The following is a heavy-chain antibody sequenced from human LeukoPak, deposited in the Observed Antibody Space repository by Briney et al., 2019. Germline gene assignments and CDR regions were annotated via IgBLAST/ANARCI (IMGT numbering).Heavy chain of an antibody. CDR3: ARASITMVRGAFDY. D-gene: IGHD3-10*01. CDR2: IKQDGSEK. Sequence: GGSLRLSCAASGFTFSSYWMSWVRQAPGKGLEWVANIKQDGSEKYYVDSVKGRFAISRDNAKNSLYLQMNSLRAEDTAVYYCARASITMVRGAFDYWGQGTLVTVSS. CDR1: GFTFSSYW. V-gene: IGHV3-7*01. J-gene: IGHJ4*02.